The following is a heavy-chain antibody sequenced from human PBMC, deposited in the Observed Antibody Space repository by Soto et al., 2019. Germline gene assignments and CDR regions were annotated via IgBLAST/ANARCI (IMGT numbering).Heavy chain of an antibody. Sequence: EVQLVESGGGLVQPGRSLRLSCAASGFTFSNYAMHWVRQAPGKGLEWVSLITWNSGSLSYADSVKGRFTISRDNAKNSLYLDMNSLRPEDTALYYCANSFGSGSYTFDSWGQGTLVTVSS. CDR3: ANSFGSGSYTFDS. CDR1: GFTFSNYA. CDR2: ITWNSGSL. V-gene: IGHV3-9*01. D-gene: IGHD3-10*01. J-gene: IGHJ4*02.